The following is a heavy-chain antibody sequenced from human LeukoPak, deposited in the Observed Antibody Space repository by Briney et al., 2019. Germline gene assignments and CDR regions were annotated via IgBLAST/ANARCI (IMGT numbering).Heavy chain of an antibody. V-gene: IGHV3-23*01. CDR2: ISGSGGST. CDR3: ANSDY. J-gene: IGHJ4*02. CDR1: YX. Sequence: YXXXXVRQAPGKGLEWVSAISGSGGSTYYADSVKGRFTISRDNSKNTLYLQMNSLRAENTAVYYCANSDYWGQGTLVTVSS.